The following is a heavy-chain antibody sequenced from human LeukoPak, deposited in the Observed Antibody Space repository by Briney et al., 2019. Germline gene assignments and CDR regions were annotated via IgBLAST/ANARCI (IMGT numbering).Heavy chain of an antibody. CDR1: GFTFSSYS. Sequence: PGGSLRLSCAASGFTFSSYSMNWVRQAPGKGLEWVSSISSSSSYIYYADSVKGRFTISRDNAKNSLYLQMNSLRAEDTAVYYCARDNREMATIGLDYWGQGTLVTVSS. J-gene: IGHJ4*02. D-gene: IGHD5-24*01. CDR3: ARDNREMATIGLDY. V-gene: IGHV3-21*01. CDR2: ISSSSSYI.